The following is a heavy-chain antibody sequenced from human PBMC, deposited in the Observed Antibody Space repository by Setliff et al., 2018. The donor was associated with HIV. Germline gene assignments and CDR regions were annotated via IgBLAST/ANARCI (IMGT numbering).Heavy chain of an antibody. CDR3: ARGSCSSASCAIDC. D-gene: IGHD2-2*01. J-gene: IGHJ4*02. Sequence: GGSLRLSCAASGFTVSSNYMSWVRQAPGKGLEWVSVIYGGGTTHYADSVKGRFTISRDNAKNSLYLQMNSLGVEDTALYYCARGSCSSASCAIDCWGQGILVTVSS. V-gene: IGHV3-53*05. CDR1: GFTVSSNY. CDR2: IYGGGTT.